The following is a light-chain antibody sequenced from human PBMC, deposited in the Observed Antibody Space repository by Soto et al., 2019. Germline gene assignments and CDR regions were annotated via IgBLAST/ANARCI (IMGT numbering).Light chain of an antibody. CDR1: QSLTNPY. J-gene: IGKJ5*01. V-gene: IGKV3-20*01. CDR3: QQYGSSEII. Sequence: IVLTQSPGTLSLSPGERATLSCRASQSLTNPYIAWYQQKPGQAPRLLIYGISSRATGIPDRFSGSVSGTDFTLTITRLEPEDFAVFYCQQYGSSEIIFGQGTRLEIK. CDR2: GIS.